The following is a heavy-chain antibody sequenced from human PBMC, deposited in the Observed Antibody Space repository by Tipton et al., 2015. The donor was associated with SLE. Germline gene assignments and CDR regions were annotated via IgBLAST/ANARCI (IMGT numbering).Heavy chain of an antibody. CDR3: ASPYCGPNCYGFEY. CDR2: IYYSGST. CDR1: GGSISSSNYY. D-gene: IGHD2-21*01. V-gene: IGHV4-39*07. Sequence: TLSLTCTVSGGSISSSNYYWGWIRQPPGKGLEWIGSIYYSGSTYYNPSLKSRVTISVDTSKNQFSLKLSSVTAADTAVYYCASPYCGPNCYGFEYWGQGIRVTVSS. J-gene: IGHJ4*02.